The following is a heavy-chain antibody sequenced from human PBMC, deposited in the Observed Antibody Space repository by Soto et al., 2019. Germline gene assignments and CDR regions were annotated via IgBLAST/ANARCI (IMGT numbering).Heavy chain of an antibody. CDR1: GGTFSSYA. Sequence: SVKVSCKASGGTFSSYAISWVRQAPGQGLEWMGGIIPIFGTANYAQKIKGRVTITADESTSTAYMKMSSLRSEDTAVYYFARVSTNCISTSCYGFDYWGQGTLVTVSS. CDR2: IIPIFGTA. D-gene: IGHD2-2*01. J-gene: IGHJ4*02. CDR3: ARVSTNCISTSCYGFDY. V-gene: IGHV1-69*13.